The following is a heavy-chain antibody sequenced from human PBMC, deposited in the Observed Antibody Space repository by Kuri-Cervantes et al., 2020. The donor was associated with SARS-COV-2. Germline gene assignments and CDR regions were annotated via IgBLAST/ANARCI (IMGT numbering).Heavy chain of an antibody. CDR3: ARVAGEGPIYYYYMDV. Sequence: GESLKISCAASGFTFSSYSMNWVRQPPGKALEWVASISGSGSYIYYADSVKGRFTISRESGENSLYLHMNSVRGDDTAVYYCARVAGEGPIYYYYMDVWGKGTAVTVSS. J-gene: IGHJ6*03. CDR1: GFTFSSYS. V-gene: IGHV3-21*01. CDR2: ISGSGSYI. D-gene: IGHD2-21*01.